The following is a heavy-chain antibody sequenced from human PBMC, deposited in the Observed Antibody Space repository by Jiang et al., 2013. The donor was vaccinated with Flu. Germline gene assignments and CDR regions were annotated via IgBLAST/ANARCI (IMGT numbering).Heavy chain of an antibody. CDR2: ISSRGTTT. CDR3: ARDADPGDPGF. CDR1: GFSFSSFE. D-gene: IGHD5-12*01. Sequence: VQLVESGGGLVQPGGSLRLSCAAAGFSFSSFEMIWVRQAPGKGLDWVSYISSRGTTTKYADSVKGRFTISRDNAKNSLYLQMDSLRVGDTAVYYCARDADPGDPGFWGQGTLVTVSS. J-gene: IGHJ4*02. V-gene: IGHV3-48*03.